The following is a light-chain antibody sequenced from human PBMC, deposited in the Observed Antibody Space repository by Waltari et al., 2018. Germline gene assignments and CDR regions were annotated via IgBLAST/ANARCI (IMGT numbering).Light chain of an antibody. CDR1: QSISTF. CDR2: GAS. V-gene: IGKV1-39*01. Sequence: DIQLTRSPSSLAASVGDRVTITCRASQSISTFLNWYKHTPGEAPKLLISGASNLRSGVPSRFSGSGSGTSFTLTITSLQPEDFASYYCQQFYSTPGLSFGGGTKVEIK. CDR3: QQFYSTPGLS. J-gene: IGKJ4*01.